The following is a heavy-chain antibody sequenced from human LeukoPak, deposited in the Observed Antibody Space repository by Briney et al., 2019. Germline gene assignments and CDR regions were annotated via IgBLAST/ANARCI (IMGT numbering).Heavy chain of an antibody. D-gene: IGHD3-9*01. V-gene: IGHV4-59*01. Sequence: KPSETLSLTCTVSGGSISSYYWSWIRQPPGKGLEWIGYIYYSGSTNYNPSLKSRVTISVDTSKNQFSLKLSSVTAADTAVYYCARDVGVRYFDWFLLGYWGQGTLVTVSS. CDR1: GGSISSYY. CDR2: IYYSGST. CDR3: ARDVGVRYFDWFLLGY. J-gene: IGHJ4*02.